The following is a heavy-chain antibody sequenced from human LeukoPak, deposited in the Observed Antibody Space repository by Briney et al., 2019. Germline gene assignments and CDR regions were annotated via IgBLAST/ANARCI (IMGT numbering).Heavy chain of an antibody. CDR3: ARVTKMVYATSSAFDI. V-gene: IGHV1-69*13. CDR1: GYILASYG. Sequence: SVKVSCKASGYILASYGISWVRQAPGQGLEWMGGIIPIFGTANYAQKFQGRVTITADESTSTAYMELSSLRSEDTAVYYCARVTKMVYATSSAFDIWGQGTMVTVSS. D-gene: IGHD2-8*01. CDR2: IIPIFGTA. J-gene: IGHJ3*02.